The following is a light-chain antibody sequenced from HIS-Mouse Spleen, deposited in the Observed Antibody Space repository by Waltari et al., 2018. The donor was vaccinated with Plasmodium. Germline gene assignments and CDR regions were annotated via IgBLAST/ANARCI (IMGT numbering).Light chain of an antibody. J-gene: IGLJ2*01. V-gene: IGLV1-51*01. CDR3: GTWDSSLSAGVV. CDR1: SSTMGTHS. Sequence: QSVLTQPPSVSAAPGQKVTISCSGRSSTMGTHSVSWYQQLPGTAPKLLIYDNNKRPSGIPDRFSGSKSGTSATLGITGLQTGDEADYYCGTWDSSLSAGVVFGGGTKLTVL. CDR2: DNN.